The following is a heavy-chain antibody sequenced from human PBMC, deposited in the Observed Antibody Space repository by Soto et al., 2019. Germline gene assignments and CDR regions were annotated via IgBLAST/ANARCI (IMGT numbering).Heavy chain of an antibody. CDR1: GYTFTSYG. Sequence: ASVKVSCKASGYTFTSYGISWVRQAPGKGLEWMGWISAYNGNTNYAQKLQGRVTMTTDTSTSTAYMELRSLRSDDTAVYYCATSFWSGYDAFDIWGQGTMVTVSS. CDR3: ATSFWSGYDAFDI. CDR2: ISAYNGNT. D-gene: IGHD3-3*01. V-gene: IGHV1-18*01. J-gene: IGHJ3*02.